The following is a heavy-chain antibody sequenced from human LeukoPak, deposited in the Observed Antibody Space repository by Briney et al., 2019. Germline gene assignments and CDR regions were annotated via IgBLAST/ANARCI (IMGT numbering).Heavy chain of an antibody. D-gene: IGHD3-3*01. Sequence: GASVKVSCKASGYTFTSYDINWVRQATGQGLEWMGWMNPNSGNTGYAQKLQGRVTMTTDTSTSTAYMELRSLRSDDTAVYYCARDKLKGVVTPYGMDVWGQGTTVTVSS. V-gene: IGHV1-8*01. CDR3: ARDKLKGVVTPYGMDV. CDR1: GYTFTSYD. CDR2: MNPNSGNT. J-gene: IGHJ6*02.